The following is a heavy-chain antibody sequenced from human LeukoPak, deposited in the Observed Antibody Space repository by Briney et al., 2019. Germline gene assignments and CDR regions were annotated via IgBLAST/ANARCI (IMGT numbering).Heavy chain of an antibody. CDR1: GGSFSGYF. D-gene: IGHD6-6*01. J-gene: IGHJ3*01. CDR2: INHSGHT. Sequence: PSETLSLTCAVHGGSFSGYFWSWIRQPPGKGLEYIGEINHSGHTTYNPSLKSRATISVDTPKNQFSLNMISVTAADTAVYYCARHESDSSSAAFDSWGQGTMVIVST. CDR3: ARHESDSSSAAFDS. V-gene: IGHV4-34*01.